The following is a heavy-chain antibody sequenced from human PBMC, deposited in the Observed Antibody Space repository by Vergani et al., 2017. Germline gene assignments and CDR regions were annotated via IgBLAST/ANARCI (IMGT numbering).Heavy chain of an antibody. V-gene: IGHV3-64D*06. CDR2: ISSNGDNK. CDR1: GFIFSSYA. Sequence: EVQLVESGGGLVQPGGSLRLSCSASGFIFSSYAVHWVRQAPGKGLEYVSGISSNGDNKYYADSVKGRFSISRDNSKNMLYLQMSSLGTEDTALYYCTKAIGYISSWDLFDCWGQGTLVTVSS. CDR3: TKAIGYISSWDLFDC. J-gene: IGHJ4*02. D-gene: IGHD6-13*01.